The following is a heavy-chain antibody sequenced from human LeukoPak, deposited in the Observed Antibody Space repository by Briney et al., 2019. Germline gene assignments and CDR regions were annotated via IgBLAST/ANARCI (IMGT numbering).Heavy chain of an antibody. D-gene: IGHD6-19*01. V-gene: IGHV3-21*01. CDR2: ICSSSSYI. CDR3: AGDFGGIAVAPIDY. CDR1: GFTFSSHS. J-gene: IGHJ4*02. Sequence: GGSLRLSCAASGFTFSSHSMTWVRQAPGMGLEWFSSICSSSSYIYYEDSVKGRFPISRDNAKNSLSLKMNSLRAEDTAVYYCAGDFGGIAVAPIDYWGQGTLVTVSS.